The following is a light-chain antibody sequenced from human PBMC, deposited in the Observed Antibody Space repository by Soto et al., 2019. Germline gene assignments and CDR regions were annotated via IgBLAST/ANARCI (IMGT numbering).Light chain of an antibody. V-gene: IGKV1-39*01. CDR1: QSISSY. CDR3: QQSYSTPLT. J-gene: IGKJ4*01. Sequence: DIQMTQSPSSLSASVGDRVTITCRASQSISSYLNWYQQKPGKAPKLLIYAASSLQSGVPSRFSGSGSGTDFTLTISSLQPEDFATYYCQQSYSTPLTFGGLTKV. CDR2: AAS.